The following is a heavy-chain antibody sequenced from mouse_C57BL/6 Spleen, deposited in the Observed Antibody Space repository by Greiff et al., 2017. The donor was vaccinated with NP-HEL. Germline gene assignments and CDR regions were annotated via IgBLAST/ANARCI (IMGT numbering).Heavy chain of an antibody. CDR3: AREERKLGWFAY. D-gene: IGHD4-1*01. V-gene: IGHV3-6*01. Sequence: EVQLQESGPGLVKPSQSLSLTCSVTGYSITSGYYWNWIRQFPGNKLEWMGYISYDGSNNYNPSLKNRISITRDTSKNQFFLKLNSVTTEDTATYYCAREERKLGWFAYWGQGTLVTVSA. CDR2: ISYDGSN. CDR1: GYSITSGYY. J-gene: IGHJ3*01.